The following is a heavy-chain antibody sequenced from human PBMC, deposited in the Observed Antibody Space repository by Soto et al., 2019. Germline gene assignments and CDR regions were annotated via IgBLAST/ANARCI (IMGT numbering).Heavy chain of an antibody. Sequence: GGSLRLSCAASGFTFSSYTMHWVRQAPGKGLEWVSSISTSSTYRYIADSVTGRFTISRDNAQNSLYLQMTSLRAEDTAVYYCARDGSGAAANPYFDYWGQGTLVTVSS. CDR1: GFTFSSYT. D-gene: IGHD2-2*01. V-gene: IGHV3-21*04. CDR2: ISTSSTYR. CDR3: ARDGSGAAANPYFDY. J-gene: IGHJ4*02.